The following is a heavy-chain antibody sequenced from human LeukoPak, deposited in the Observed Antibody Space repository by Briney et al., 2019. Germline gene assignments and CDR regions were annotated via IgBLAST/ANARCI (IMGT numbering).Heavy chain of an antibody. J-gene: IGHJ5*02. Sequence: SETLSLTCAVYGGSFSGYYWSWIRQPPGKGLEWIGEINHSGSTNYNPSLKSRVTISVDTSKNQFSLKLSSVTAADTAVYYCARVAYDFWSGYLGAFWFDPWGQGTLVTVSS. V-gene: IGHV4-34*01. CDR1: GGSFSGYY. D-gene: IGHD3-3*01. CDR3: ARVAYDFWSGYLGAFWFDP. CDR2: INHSGST.